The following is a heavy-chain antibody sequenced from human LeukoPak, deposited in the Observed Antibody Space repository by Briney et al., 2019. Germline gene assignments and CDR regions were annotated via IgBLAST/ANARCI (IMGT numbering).Heavy chain of an antibody. D-gene: IGHD3-22*01. CDR2: ISGSGGST. J-gene: IGHJ3*02. Sequence: GGSLRFSCAASGFTFSSHAMSWVRQAPGKGLEWVSAISGSGGSTYYADSVKGRFTISRDNSKNTLYLQMNSLRAEDTAVYYCAKLYDSSGYSLFDNWGQGTMVTVSS. V-gene: IGHV3-23*01. CDR1: GFTFSSHA. CDR3: AKLYDSSGYSLFDN.